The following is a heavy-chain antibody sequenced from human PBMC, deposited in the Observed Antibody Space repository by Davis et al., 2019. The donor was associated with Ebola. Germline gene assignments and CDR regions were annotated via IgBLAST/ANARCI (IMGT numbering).Heavy chain of an antibody. CDR2: YGTSADT. D-gene: IGHD2/OR15-2a*01. J-gene: IGHJ3*01. CDR3: AKDNRNIWSEV. CDR1: GFIVSDKY. Sequence: LSLTCAASGFIVSDKYMSWVRQAPGKGLEWVSTYGTSADTYYADSVKGRFTISRDNSKNTLYLQMNGLRVEDTAIYYCAKDNRNIWSEVWGQGTKVTVSS. V-gene: IGHV3-53*01.